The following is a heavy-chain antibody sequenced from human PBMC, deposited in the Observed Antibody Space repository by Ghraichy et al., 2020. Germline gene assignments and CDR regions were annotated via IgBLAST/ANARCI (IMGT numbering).Heavy chain of an antibody. CDR1: GGSFSGYY. J-gene: IGHJ6*02. CDR2: INHSGST. V-gene: IGHV4-34*01. D-gene: IGHD6-13*01. CDR3: ARGHGKQQLKEYYYYYGMDV. Sequence: SETLSLTCAVYGGSFSGYYWSWIRQPPGKGLEWIGEINHSGSTNYNPSLKSRVTISVDTSKNQFSLKLSSVTTADTAVYYCARGHGKQQLKEYYYYYGMDVWGQGTTDTVSS.